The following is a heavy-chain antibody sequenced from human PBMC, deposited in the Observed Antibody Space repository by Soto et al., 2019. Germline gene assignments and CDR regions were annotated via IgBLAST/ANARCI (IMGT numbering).Heavy chain of an antibody. V-gene: IGHV3-23*01. CDR3: AKSPLVVVVAAPSGDYEDFYYYMDV. D-gene: IGHD2-15*01. CDR2: ISGSGGST. CDR1: GFTFSSYA. J-gene: IGHJ6*03. Sequence: GGSLRLSCAASGFTFSSYAMSWVRQAPGKGLEWVSAISGSGGSTYYADSVKGRFTISRDNSKNTLYLQMNSLRAEDTAVYYCAKSPLVVVVAAPSGDYEDFYYYMDVWGKGTTVTVSS.